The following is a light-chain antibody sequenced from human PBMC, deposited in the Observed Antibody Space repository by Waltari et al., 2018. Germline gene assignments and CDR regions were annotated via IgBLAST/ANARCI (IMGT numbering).Light chain of an antibody. CDR1: QSLLHSNGYNY. V-gene: IGKV2-28*01. CDR3: MQALQTPRT. Sequence: DIVMTQSPLSLPVTPGEPASISSRSSQSLLHSNGYNYLGWYLEKPGQSPQLRIYLGSNRAAGVPGRVRGSGTGTDFTLKISSVEAEDVGVYYCMQALQTPRTLGQGTKLEIK. J-gene: IGKJ2*01. CDR2: LGS.